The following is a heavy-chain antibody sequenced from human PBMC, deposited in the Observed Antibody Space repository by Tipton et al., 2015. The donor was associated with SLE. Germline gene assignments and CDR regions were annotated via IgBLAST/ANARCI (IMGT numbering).Heavy chain of an antibody. J-gene: IGHJ6*03. V-gene: IGHV4-59*01. CDR3: ARISGSGFYYMDV. D-gene: IGHD1-26*01. Sequence: TLSLTCTVSGGSIDTFWWSWIRQSPGKGLEWIGYIYFGGTTDSNPSLKSRVTISVDTSKNQLSLKLRSATGADTATYYCARISGSGFYYMDVWGEGTTVTVSS. CDR2: IYFGGTT. CDR1: GGSIDTFW.